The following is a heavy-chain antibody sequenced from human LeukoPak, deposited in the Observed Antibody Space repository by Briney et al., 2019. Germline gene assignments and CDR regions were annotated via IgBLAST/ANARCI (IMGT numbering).Heavy chain of an antibody. J-gene: IGHJ4*02. CDR1: GFTFSSYG. CDR2: ISGSGGST. CDR3: AKDPKQWLVSSFEY. Sequence: GGSLRLSCAASGFTFSSYGMSWVRRAPGKGLEWVSAISGSGGSTYYADSVKGRFTISRDNSKNTLYLQMNSLRAEDTAVYYCAKDPKQWLVSSFEYWGQGTLVTVSS. D-gene: IGHD6-19*01. V-gene: IGHV3-23*01.